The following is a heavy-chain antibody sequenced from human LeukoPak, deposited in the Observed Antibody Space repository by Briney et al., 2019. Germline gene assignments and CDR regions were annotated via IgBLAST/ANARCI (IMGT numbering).Heavy chain of an antibody. J-gene: IGHJ4*02. CDR3: GRDSLGGDY. D-gene: IGHD3-16*01. CDR2: IWNDGSKK. CDR1: GFSFSTFG. Sequence: GGSLRLSWAPSGFSFSTFGMHWARRAPGKGLEWVAVIWNDGSKKFYAESVKGRFTISRDNSQNTLYLQMNRLRAEDTAVYYCGRDSLGGDYWGQGTLVTVSS. V-gene: IGHV3-33*08.